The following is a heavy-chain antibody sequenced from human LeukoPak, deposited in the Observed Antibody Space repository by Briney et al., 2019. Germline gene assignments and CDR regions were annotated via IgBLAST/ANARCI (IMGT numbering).Heavy chain of an antibody. V-gene: IGHV4-59*01. CDR3: ARGRITIFGVVIPHFDN. Sequence: RPSETLSLTCTVSRGSISSYYWSWIRQPPGKGLEWTGYIDNSGNNNSNPSLKSRVTMSVDTSKNQFSLKLSSVIAADTAVYYCARGRITIFGVVIPHFDNWGQGTLVTVSS. CDR1: RGSISSYY. D-gene: IGHD3-3*01. J-gene: IGHJ4*02. CDR2: IDNSGNN.